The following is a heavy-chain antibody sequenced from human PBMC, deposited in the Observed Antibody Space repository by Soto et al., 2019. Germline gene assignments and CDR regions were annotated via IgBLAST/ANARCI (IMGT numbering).Heavy chain of an antibody. CDR2: IYYSGST. J-gene: IGHJ3*02. CDR1: GGSVNGYY. D-gene: IGHD6-19*01. Sequence: QVQLQESGPGLVKPSETLSLTCTVLGGSVNGYYWAWIRHPQGKGLVWIGYIYYSGSTNYNPSLQSRATISVDTSKNQFPLKLSSVTAADTAVYYCARVPWQWLGGYAFDIWGQGTMVTVSS. CDR3: ARVPWQWLGGYAFDI. V-gene: IGHV4-59*02.